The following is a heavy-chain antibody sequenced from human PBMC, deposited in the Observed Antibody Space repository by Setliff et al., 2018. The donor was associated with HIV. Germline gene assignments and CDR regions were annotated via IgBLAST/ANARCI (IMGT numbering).Heavy chain of an antibody. J-gene: IGHJ6*03. CDR3: AKNLMYKPYYYYYMDV. Sequence: PGGSLRLSCAASGFTFSSYGMHWVRQAPGKGLEWVAVIWYDGSNKYYADSVKGRFTISGDISKNTLYLQMSSLRAEDTAVYYCAKNLMYKPYYYYYMDVWDKGTTVTVSS. V-gene: IGHV3-33*06. CDR1: GFTFSSYG. D-gene: IGHD1-1*01. CDR2: IWYDGSNK.